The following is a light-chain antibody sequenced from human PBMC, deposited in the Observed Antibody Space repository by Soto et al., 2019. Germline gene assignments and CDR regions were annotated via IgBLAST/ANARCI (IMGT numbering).Light chain of an antibody. Sequence: VLTQPASVSGSPGQSITFSCTGTSSDIGVYNYVSWYQQHPGKAPKLMIYEVNNRPSGVSNRFSGSKSGNTASLTISGLQAEDEADYYCSSYTTSNTYVFGTGTKVTVL. J-gene: IGLJ1*01. V-gene: IGLV2-14*01. CDR3: SSYTTSNTYV. CDR1: SSDIGVYNY. CDR2: EVN.